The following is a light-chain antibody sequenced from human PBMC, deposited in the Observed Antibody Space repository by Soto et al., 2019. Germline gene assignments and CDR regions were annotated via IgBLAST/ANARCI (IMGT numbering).Light chain of an antibody. J-gene: IGKJ3*01. V-gene: IGKV1-33*01. CDR3: QQYNNLHPP. Sequence: DIQMTQSPSSLSSSVGDRVTSTCQSSQDITNYLNWYQQNPEKAPNLLIYDASNLETGDTSRFSGTGSVTDFTFTISILPPEDIATYYCQQYNNLHPPFGPGTKVHIK. CDR2: DAS. CDR1: QDITNY.